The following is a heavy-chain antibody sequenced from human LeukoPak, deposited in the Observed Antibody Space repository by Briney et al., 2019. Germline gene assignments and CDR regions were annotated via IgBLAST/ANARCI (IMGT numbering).Heavy chain of an antibody. J-gene: IGHJ4*02. CDR1: GFTFSSYG. CDR2: IRYYGSNK. Sequence: GGSLSLSCAASGFTFSSYGMHWVRPAPGRGLEWVAFIRYYGSNKYYADSVKDPCSISRDNSKNTLYLQMNSLRAEDTAVYYCAKDLGYCTNGVCYTSYYFDYWGQGTLVTVSS. CDR3: AKDLGYCTNGVCYTSYYFDY. D-gene: IGHD2-8*01. V-gene: IGHV3-30*02.